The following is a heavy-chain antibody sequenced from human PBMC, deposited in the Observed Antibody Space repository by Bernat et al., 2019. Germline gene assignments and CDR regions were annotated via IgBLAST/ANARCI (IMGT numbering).Heavy chain of an antibody. J-gene: IGHJ3*02. V-gene: IGHV3-73*02. Sequence: EVQLVESGGGLVQPGGSLKLSCAASGFTFSGSAMHWVRQASGKGLEWVGRIRSKANSYATAYAASVTGRFTISRDDSKNTAYLQMNSLKTEDTAVYYCTGSVVVTAERYSGAFDIWGQGTMVTVSS. D-gene: IGHD2-21*02. CDR3: TGSVVVTAERYSGAFDI. CDR2: IRSKANSYAT. CDR1: GFTFSGSA.